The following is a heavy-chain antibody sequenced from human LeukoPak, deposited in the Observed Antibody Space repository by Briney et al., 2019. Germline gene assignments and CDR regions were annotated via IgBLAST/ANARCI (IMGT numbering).Heavy chain of an antibody. CDR2: ISGSGGST. J-gene: IGHJ4*02. CDR1: GFTFSSYA. V-gene: IGHV3-23*01. Sequence: GGSLRLSCAASGFTFSSYAMSWVRQAPGKGLEWVSAISGSGGSTYYADSVKGRFTISRDNSKNTLYLQTNSLRAEDTAVYYCAKGTSGMIVVVIIVFWGQGTLVTVSS. CDR3: AKGTSGMIVVVIIVF. D-gene: IGHD3-22*01.